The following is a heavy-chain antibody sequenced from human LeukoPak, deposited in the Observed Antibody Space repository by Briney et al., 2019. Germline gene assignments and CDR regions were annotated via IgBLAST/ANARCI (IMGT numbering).Heavy chain of an antibody. J-gene: IGHJ4*02. CDR3: TTADAGVGGPYCGGDCYSL. V-gene: IGHV3-15*01. Sequence: PGGSLRLSCAASGFTFSNAWMSWVRQAPGKGLEWVGRIKSKTDGGTTDYAAPVKGRFTISRDDSKNTLYLQMNSLKTEDTAVYYCTTADAGVGGPYCGGDCYSLWGQGTLVTVSS. D-gene: IGHD2-21*02. CDR2: IKSKTDGGTT. CDR1: GFTFSNAW.